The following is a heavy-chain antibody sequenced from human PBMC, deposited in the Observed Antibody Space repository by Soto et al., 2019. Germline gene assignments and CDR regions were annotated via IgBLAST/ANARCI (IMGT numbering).Heavy chain of an antibody. Sequence: ASVKVSCKASGGTFSSYAISWVRQAPGQGLEWMGGIIPIFGTANYAQKFQGRVTITADESTSTAYMELSSLRSEDTAVYYCARGRLGRPIVVVPAAYYYYGMDVWGQGTTVTVSS. CDR2: IIPIFGTA. J-gene: IGHJ6*02. D-gene: IGHD2-2*01. CDR3: ARGRLGRPIVVVPAAYYYYGMDV. CDR1: GGTFSSYA. V-gene: IGHV1-69*13.